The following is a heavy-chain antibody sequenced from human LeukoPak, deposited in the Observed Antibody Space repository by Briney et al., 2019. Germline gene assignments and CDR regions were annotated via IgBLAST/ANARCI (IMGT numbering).Heavy chain of an antibody. CDR2: MNPSSGNT. V-gene: IGHV1-8*01. CDR1: GYTFTSYD. D-gene: IGHD3-10*01. Sequence: EASVKVSCKASGYTFTSYDINWVRQATGQGLEWMGWMNPSSGNTGYAQKFQGRVTMTRNTSISTAYMELSSLRSEDTAVYYCAREGSGSYYGGMDVWGKGTTVTISS. J-gene: IGHJ6*03. CDR3: AREGSGSYYGGMDV.